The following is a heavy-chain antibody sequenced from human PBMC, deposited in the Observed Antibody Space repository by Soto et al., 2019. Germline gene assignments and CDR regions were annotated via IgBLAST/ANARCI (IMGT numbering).Heavy chain of an antibody. CDR2: IYYSGST. CDR3: ARGTGITTYGMDV. CDR1: GGSVSSGSYY. D-gene: IGHD3-10*01. V-gene: IGHV4-61*01. J-gene: IGHJ6*02. Sequence: PSETLSLTCTVSGGSVSSGSYYWSWIRQPPGKGLEWIGYIYYSGSTNYNPSLKSRVTISVDTSKNQFSLKLSSVTAADTAVYYCARGTGITTYGMDVWGQGTTVTVSS.